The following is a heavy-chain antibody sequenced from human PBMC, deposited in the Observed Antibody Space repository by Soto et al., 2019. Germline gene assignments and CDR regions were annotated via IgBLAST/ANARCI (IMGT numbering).Heavy chain of an antibody. Sequence: QVQLVESGGGVVQPGRSLRLSCAASGFTFSSYGMHWVRQAPGKGLEWVAVIWYDGSNKYYADSVKGRFTISRDNSKNTLYLQMNSLRAEDTAVYYCARGYCCGGSCYSSWNYGMDVWGQGTTVTVSS. J-gene: IGHJ6*02. CDR3: ARGYCCGGSCYSSWNYGMDV. V-gene: IGHV3-33*01. CDR1: GFTFSSYG. D-gene: IGHD2-15*01. CDR2: IWYDGSNK.